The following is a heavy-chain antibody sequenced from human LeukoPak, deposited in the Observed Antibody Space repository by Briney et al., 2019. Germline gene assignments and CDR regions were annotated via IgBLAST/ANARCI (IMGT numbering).Heavy chain of an antibody. J-gene: IGHJ6*03. D-gene: IGHD3-3*01. CDR3: ARDNGVVHGVYYMDV. CDR1: GFTFSNYW. V-gene: IGHV3-7*01. CDR2: IKQDGSEK. Sequence: GGSLRLSCAASGFTFSNYWMTWVRQAPGKGLEWVAGIKQDGSEKLYVKSVRGRFTISRDNAKMSLFLQMNSLRAEDTAVYYCARDNGVVHGVYYMDVWGKGTTVTVS.